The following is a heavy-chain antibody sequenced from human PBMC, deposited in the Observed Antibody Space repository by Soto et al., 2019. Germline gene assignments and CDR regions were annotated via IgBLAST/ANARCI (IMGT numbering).Heavy chain of an antibody. CDR3: ARETYAEYYFDY. CDR1: GFTFRNYA. Sequence: QVQLVESGGGVVQPGRSLGLSCATSGFTFRNYAMHWVRQAPGKGLEWVAVISYDGSNKYYADSVKGRFTISRDNSKNTLYLQMNSLRAEDTAVYYCARETYAEYYFDYWGQGTLVAVSS. D-gene: IGHD2-2*01. J-gene: IGHJ4*02. V-gene: IGHV3-30-3*01. CDR2: ISYDGSNK.